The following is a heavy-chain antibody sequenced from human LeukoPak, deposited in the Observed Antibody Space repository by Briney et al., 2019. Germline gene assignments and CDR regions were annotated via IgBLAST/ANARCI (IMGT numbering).Heavy chain of an antibody. Sequence: GESLRLSCAASGFSLNNDAMNWVRQAPGKGLEWVSIIIGSSGSTFYADSVKGRFTISRDNSKNTLYLQLNSLRLEDTAVYYCAKGGYDYIEVAYFDFWGQGTLVTVSS. J-gene: IGHJ4*02. CDR3: AKGGYDYIEVAYFDF. CDR1: GFSLNNDA. CDR2: IIGSSGST. V-gene: IGHV3-23*01. D-gene: IGHD5-12*01.